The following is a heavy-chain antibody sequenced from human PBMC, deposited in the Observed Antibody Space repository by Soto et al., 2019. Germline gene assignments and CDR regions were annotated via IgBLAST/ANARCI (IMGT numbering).Heavy chain of an antibody. D-gene: IGHD5-18*01. Sequence: PGGSLRLSCAASGFTFSSYSMNWVRQAPGKGLEWVSSISSSSSYIYYAGSVKGRFTISRDNAKNSLYLQMNSLRAEDTAVYYCARVERGYSYGPFDYWGQGTLVTVSS. CDR3: ARVERGYSYGPFDY. J-gene: IGHJ4*02. CDR1: GFTFSSYS. V-gene: IGHV3-21*01. CDR2: ISSSSSYI.